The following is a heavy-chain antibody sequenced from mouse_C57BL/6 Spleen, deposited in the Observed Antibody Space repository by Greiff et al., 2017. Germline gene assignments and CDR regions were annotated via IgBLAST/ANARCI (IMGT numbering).Heavy chain of an antibody. V-gene: IGHV1-62-2*01. Sequence: QVQLQQSGAELVKPGASVTLSCKASGYTFTEYTIHWVKQRSGQGLEWIGCFYPGSGGIKYNEKFKDKATLTADKSSSAVYMELSRLTSADSAVYGCARHGRRTAQATSYGYFDVWGTGTTVTVSS. CDR1: GYTFTEYT. D-gene: IGHD3-2*02. CDR3: ARHGRRTAQATSYGYFDV. CDR2: FYPGSGGI. J-gene: IGHJ1*03.